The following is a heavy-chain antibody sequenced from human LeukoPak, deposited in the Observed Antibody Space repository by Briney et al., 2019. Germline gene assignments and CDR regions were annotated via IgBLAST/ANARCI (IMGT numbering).Heavy chain of an antibody. D-gene: IGHD3-16*01. V-gene: IGHV4-59*01. CDR3: ARDSSVGGWFDP. Sequence: PSETLSLTCTVSGASISSYYWNWIRQPPGKGLEWIADIYYSGSTNYNPSLKSRVTISVDTSKNQFSLKVNSVTAADTAVYYCARDSSVGGWFDPWGQGTLVTVSS. CDR2: IYYSGST. J-gene: IGHJ5*02. CDR1: GASISSYY.